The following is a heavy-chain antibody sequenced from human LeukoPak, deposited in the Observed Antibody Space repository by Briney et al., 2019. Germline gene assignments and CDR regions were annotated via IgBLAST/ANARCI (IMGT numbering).Heavy chain of an antibody. V-gene: IGHV3-23*01. D-gene: IGHD6-6*01. J-gene: IGHJ4*02. CDR1: GFTFSSYA. Sequence: GGSLRLSCAASGFTFSSYAMSWVRQAPGKGVEWVSSISCSAVITYYADSVKGRFTISRDNSKNTLYLQMNSLRAEDTAVYYCANSRGYSSSPLDYWGQGTLVPVSS. CDR3: ANSRGYSSSPLDY. CDR2: ISCSAVIT.